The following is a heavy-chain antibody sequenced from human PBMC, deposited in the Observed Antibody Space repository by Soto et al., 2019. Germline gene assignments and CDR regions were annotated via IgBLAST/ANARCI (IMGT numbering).Heavy chain of an antibody. J-gene: IGHJ4*02. CDR3: ARGPGYSSGWYAYYFDY. V-gene: IGHV4-34*01. CDR1: GGSFSGYY. CDR2: INHSGST. Sequence: QVQLQQWGAGLLKPSETLSLTCAVYGGSFSGYYWSWIRQPPGKGLEWIGEINHSGSTNYNPSLKSRLTISVDTSKNQFSLKLSSVTAADTAVYYCARGPGYSSGWYAYYFDYWGQGTLVTVSS. D-gene: IGHD6-19*01.